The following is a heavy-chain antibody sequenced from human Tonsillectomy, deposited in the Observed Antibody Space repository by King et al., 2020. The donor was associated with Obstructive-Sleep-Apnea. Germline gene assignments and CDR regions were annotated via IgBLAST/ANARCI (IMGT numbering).Heavy chain of an antibody. J-gene: IGHJ5*02. Sequence: QVQLVESGGGVVQPGRSLRLSCAASGFTFSSYGMHWVRQAPGKGLEWVAVIWYDGSNKYYADSVKGRFTISRDNSKNTLYLQMNSLRAEDTAVYYCAGDKEGDYEGDWFDPWGQGTLVTVSS. V-gene: IGHV3-33*01. CDR2: IWYDGSNK. CDR1: GFTFSSYG. D-gene: IGHD4-17*01. CDR3: AGDKEGDYEGDWFDP.